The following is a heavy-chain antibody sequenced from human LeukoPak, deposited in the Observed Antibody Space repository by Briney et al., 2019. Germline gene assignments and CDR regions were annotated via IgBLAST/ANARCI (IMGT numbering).Heavy chain of an antibody. Sequence: SETLSLTCTVSGGSISSSSYYWGWIRQPPGKGLEWIGSIYYSGSTYYNPSLKSRVTISVDTSKNQFSLKLSSVTAADTAVYYCARVFSGSRVDAFDIWGQGTMVTVSS. D-gene: IGHD1-26*01. CDR3: ARVFSGSRVDAFDI. J-gene: IGHJ3*02. CDR2: IYYSGST. CDR1: GGSISSSSYY. V-gene: IGHV4-39*07.